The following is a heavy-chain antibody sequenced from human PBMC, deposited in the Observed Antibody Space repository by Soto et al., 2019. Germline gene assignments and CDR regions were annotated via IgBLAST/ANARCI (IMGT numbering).Heavy chain of an antibody. J-gene: IGHJ4*02. D-gene: IGHD3-22*01. Sequence: GGSLRLSCAASGFTFSSYAMSWVRQAPGKGLEWVSAISGSGGSTYYADSVKGRFTISRDNSKNTLYLQMNSLRAEDTAVYYCAKLPTVYYYDSSGYYYCYFDYWGQGTLVTVSS. V-gene: IGHV3-23*01. CDR1: GFTFSSYA. CDR2: ISGSGGST. CDR3: AKLPTVYYYDSSGYYYCYFDY.